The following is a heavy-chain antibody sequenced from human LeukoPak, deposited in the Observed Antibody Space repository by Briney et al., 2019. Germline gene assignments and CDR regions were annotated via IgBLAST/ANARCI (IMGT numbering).Heavy chain of an antibody. J-gene: IGHJ4*02. Sequence: ASVKVSCKASGGTFSNYAISWVRQAPGQGLEWLGGIIPIFGPPNTAQKFQGRVTMTRDMSTSTVYMELSSLRSEDTAVYYCASDAGFGELSDYWGQGTLVTVSS. V-gene: IGHV1-69*05. D-gene: IGHD3-10*01. CDR1: GGTFSNYA. CDR2: IIPIFGPP. CDR3: ASDAGFGELSDY.